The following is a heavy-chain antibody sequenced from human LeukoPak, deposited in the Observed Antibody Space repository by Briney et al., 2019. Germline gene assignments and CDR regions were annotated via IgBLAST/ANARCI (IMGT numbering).Heavy chain of an antibody. CDR2: IIPIFGTA. D-gene: IGHD3-16*02. CDR3: ARGRSSGTYDYVWGSYRSVAFDI. Sequence: SVKVSCQASGGTFSSYAISWVRQAPGQGLEWMGGIIPIFGTANYAQKFQGRVTITADKSTSTAYMELSSLRSEDTAVYYCARGRSSGTYDYVWGSYRSVAFDIWGQGTMVTVSS. CDR1: GGTFSSYA. V-gene: IGHV1-69*06. J-gene: IGHJ3*02.